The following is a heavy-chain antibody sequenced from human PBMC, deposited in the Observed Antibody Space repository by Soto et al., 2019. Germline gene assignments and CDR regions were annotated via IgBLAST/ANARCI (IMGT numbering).Heavy chain of an antibody. V-gene: IGHV3-23*01. CDR1: GFTFSSYA. Sequence: PGGSLRLSCAASGFTFSSYATSWVRQAPGKGLEWVSAISGSGGSTYYADSVKGRFTISRDNSKNTLYLQMNSLRAEDTAVYYCAKAFRGTPAPFDYWGQGTLVTVSS. D-gene: IGHD1-1*01. CDR2: ISGSGGST. J-gene: IGHJ4*02. CDR3: AKAFRGTPAPFDY.